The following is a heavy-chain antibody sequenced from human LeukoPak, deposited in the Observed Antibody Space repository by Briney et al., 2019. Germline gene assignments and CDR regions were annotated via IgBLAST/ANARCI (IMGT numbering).Heavy chain of an antibody. CDR3: ANLGHFDY. V-gene: IGHV3-43*02. D-gene: IGHD3-16*01. CDR1: GFTFDDYV. CDR2: ISGDGGST. Sequence: GGSLSFSCAASGFTFDDYVIHWVRQAPGKGLEMVSLISGDGGSTYYSDSVKGGFIIFRDNSKNFLYLQMNSLRTGDTALYYCANLGHFDYWGQGTLVTVSS. J-gene: IGHJ4*02.